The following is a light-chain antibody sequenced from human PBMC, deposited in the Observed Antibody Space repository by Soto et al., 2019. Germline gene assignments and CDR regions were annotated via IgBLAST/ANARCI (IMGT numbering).Light chain of an antibody. V-gene: IGLV3-21*02. J-gene: IGLJ1*01. CDR2: DDD. CDR1: NIGTKG. Sequence: SYELTQSPSVSVAPGQTATITCGGDNIGTKGVHWYKHKPGQAPILVVSDDDDRPSGIPERISGSNSGNTATLTIINVEAGDEADYYCRVRAGSNDHHVFGSGTKVTVL. CDR3: RVRAGSNDHHV.